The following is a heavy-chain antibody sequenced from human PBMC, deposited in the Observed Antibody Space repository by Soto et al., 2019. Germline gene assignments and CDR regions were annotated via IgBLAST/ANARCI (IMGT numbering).Heavy chain of an antibody. CDR3: AKVHYYDGSGSYHYYGMDV. J-gene: IGHJ6*04. CDR1: GFPFINYA. CDR2: ISGSGGST. Sequence: PGGSLRLSCAASGFPFINYAMSWVRQAPGKGLEWVSAISGSGGSTYYADSVNGRFTISRDNTKNTLYLQMNSLRADDTAVYYCAKVHYYDGSGSYHYYGMDVWGKGTTVTVSS. D-gene: IGHD3-22*01. V-gene: IGHV3-23*01.